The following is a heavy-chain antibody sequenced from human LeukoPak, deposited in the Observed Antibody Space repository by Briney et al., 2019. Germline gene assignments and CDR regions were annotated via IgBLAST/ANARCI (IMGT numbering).Heavy chain of an antibody. Sequence: GGSLRLSCVASGFTFSSYSMNWVRQAPGKGLEWVSSISSSSSYIYYADSVKGRFTISRDNAKNSLYLQLNSLRAEDAAVYYCARSGDFDSSGDYGVVEAFDIWGQGTMVTVSS. CDR1: GFTFSSYS. D-gene: IGHD3-22*01. CDR2: ISSSSSYI. J-gene: IGHJ3*02. V-gene: IGHV3-21*01. CDR3: ARSGDFDSSGDYGVVEAFDI.